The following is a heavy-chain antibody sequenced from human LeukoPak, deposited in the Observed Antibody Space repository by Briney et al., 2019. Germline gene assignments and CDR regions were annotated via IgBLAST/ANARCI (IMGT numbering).Heavy chain of an antibody. D-gene: IGHD4-23*01. Sequence: SETLSLTCTVSDGSIRTYYWTWIRQPPGKGLEWIGHIHYNGNTNYNPSLQSRVTISVDTSKNQFSLMVKSVTAADTAVYYCARLSGGGGNLLDSWGQGTLVTVSS. CDR2: IHYNGNT. V-gene: IGHV4-59*08. J-gene: IGHJ4*02. CDR3: ARLSGGGGNLLDS. CDR1: DGSIRTYY.